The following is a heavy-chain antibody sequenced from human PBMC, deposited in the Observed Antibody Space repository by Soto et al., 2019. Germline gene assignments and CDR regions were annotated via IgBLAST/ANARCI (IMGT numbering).Heavy chain of an antibody. CDR3: ARETQYYDFWSGYYV. CDR2: ITYDGSNK. V-gene: IGHV3-30*03. D-gene: IGHD3-3*01. CDR1: GFTFRDYY. J-gene: IGHJ6*02. Sequence: PGGSLRLSCAASGFTFRDYYMRWIRQAPGKGLEWVSYITYDGSNKYYADSVKGRFTISRDNSKNTLYLQMNSLRAEDTAVYYCARETQYYDFWSGYYVWGQGTTVTVSS.